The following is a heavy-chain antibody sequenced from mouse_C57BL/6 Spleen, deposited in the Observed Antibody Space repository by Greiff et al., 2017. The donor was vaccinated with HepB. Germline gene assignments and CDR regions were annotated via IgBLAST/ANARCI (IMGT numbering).Heavy chain of an antibody. CDR2: ISYSGST. V-gene: IGHV3-1*01. CDR1: GYSITSGYD. CDR3: AREGGDGSYYFDY. D-gene: IGHD1-1*01. Sequence: VQLQQSGPGMVKPSQSLSLTCTVTGYSITSGYDWHWIRHFPGNKLEWMGYISYSGSTNYNPSLKSRISITHDTSKNHFFLKLNSVTTEDTATYYCAREGGDGSYYFDYWGQGTTLTVSS. J-gene: IGHJ2*01.